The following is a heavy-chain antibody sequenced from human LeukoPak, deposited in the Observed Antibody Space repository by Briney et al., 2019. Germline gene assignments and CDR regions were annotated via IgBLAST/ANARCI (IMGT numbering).Heavy chain of an antibody. V-gene: IGHV3-21*01. CDR1: GFTFSIYS. Sequence: GGSLRLPCAASGFTFSIYSMNWLRQAPGKGLEWVSSIGSSSSSIYYADSVKGRFTTSRDNAKNSLYLQMNSLRAEDTAVYYCAREANEAFDIWGQGTMVTVSS. CDR3: AREANEAFDI. D-gene: IGHD4/OR15-4a*01. J-gene: IGHJ3*02. CDR2: IGSSSSSI.